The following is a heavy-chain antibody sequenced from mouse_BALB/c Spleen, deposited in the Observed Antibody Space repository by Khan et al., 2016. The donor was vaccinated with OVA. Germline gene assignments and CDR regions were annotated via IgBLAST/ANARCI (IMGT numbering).Heavy chain of an antibody. J-gene: IGHJ4*01. CDR1: GFSLTNYG. CDR2: IWSDGIT. D-gene: IGHD2-4*01. CDR3: AGNSHMIRSVMEY. V-gene: IGHV2-6*02. Sequence: QVQLKESGPGLVAPSQRLSITCTVSGFSLTNYGVQWVRQPPGKGLEGLGVIWSDGITTYNSALKSRLSISKDNSKSQVFLRMSSPQTDDTAMYYCAGNSHMIRSVMEYWGQGTSVTVSS.